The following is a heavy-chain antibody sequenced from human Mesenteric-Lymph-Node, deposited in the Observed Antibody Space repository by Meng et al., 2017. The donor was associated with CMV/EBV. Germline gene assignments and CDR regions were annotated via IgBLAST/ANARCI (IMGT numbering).Heavy chain of an antibody. J-gene: IGHJ4*02. CDR3: AHSSGIAAAGPFYFDY. V-gene: IGHV2-5*02. Sequence: QITLKESGTTQVKSTQTLTLTCTFPGFSLSTSGVGVCWIRHPPGKALEWLAIIYWDDDKRYSPSLKSRLTITKDTSKNQVVLTMTNMDPVDTATYYCAHSSGIAAAGPFYFDYWGQGTLVTVSS. CDR1: GFSLSTSGVG. CDR2: IYWDDDK. D-gene: IGHD6-13*01.